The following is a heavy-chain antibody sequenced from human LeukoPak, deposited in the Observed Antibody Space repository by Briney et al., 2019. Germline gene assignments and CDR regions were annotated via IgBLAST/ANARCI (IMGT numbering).Heavy chain of an antibody. CDR1: GGSFSGYY. D-gene: IGHD2/OR15-2a*01. J-gene: IGHJ4*02. Sequence: PSETLSLTCAVYGGSFSGYYWSWIRQPPGKGLEWIGEINHSGSTNYNPSLKSRVTISVDTSKDQFSLKLSSVTAADTAVYYCARLYDRYDYWGQGTLVTVSS. CDR3: ARLYDRYDY. CDR2: INHSGST. V-gene: IGHV4-34*01.